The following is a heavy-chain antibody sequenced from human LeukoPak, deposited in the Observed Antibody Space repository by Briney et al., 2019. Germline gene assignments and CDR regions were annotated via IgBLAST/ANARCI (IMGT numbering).Heavy chain of an antibody. V-gene: IGHV3-30*18. Sequence: PGRSLRLSCAASGFTFSNYDIHWVRQAPGKVLEWVALISYDGNNKYYADSVKGRFTISRDNSKNTLYLQMNSLRAEDTAVYYCAKGFRFGELLSYFDYWGQGTLVTVSS. CDR1: GFTFSNYD. D-gene: IGHD3-10*01. CDR3: AKGFRFGELLSYFDY. CDR2: ISYDGNNK. J-gene: IGHJ4*02.